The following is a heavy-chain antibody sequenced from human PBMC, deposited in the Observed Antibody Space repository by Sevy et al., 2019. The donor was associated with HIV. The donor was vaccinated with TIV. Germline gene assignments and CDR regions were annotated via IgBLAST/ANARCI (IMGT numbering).Heavy chain of an antibody. CDR1: GFTFRSYD. V-gene: IGHV3-13*01. J-gene: IGHJ4*02. D-gene: IGHD6-19*01. CDR3: ARAYSSGGYDY. CDR2: IGTAGDT. Sequence: GSLRLSCAASGFTFRSYDMHWVRQATGKGLEWVSAIGTAGDTYYPGSVKGRFTISRENAKNSLYLQMNSLRVGDTAVYYCARAYSSGGYDYWGQGTLVTVSS.